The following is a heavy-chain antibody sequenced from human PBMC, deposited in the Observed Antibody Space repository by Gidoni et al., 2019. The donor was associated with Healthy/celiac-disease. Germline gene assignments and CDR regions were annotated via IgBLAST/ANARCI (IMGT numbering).Heavy chain of an antibody. J-gene: IGHJ5*02. Sequence: QVQLVQSGAEVKKPGASVKVSCKASGYTFTSYDINWVRQATGQGLEWMGWMNPNSGNTGYAQKFQGRVTMTRNTSISTAYMELSSLRSEDTAVYYCARGVPTLGLTYCDILTGYYKRDREDNWFDPWGQGTLVTVSS. CDR2: MNPNSGNT. V-gene: IGHV1-8*01. D-gene: IGHD3-9*01. CDR1: GYTFTSYD. CDR3: ARGVPTLGLTYCDILTGYYKRDREDNWFDP.